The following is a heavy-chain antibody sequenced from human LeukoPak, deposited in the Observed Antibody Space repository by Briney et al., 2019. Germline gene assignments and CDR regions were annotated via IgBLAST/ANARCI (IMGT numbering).Heavy chain of an antibody. CDR2: INSNAAAT. CDR3: ARIDGYNAFNT. Sequence: GGSLRLSCAASGFTFGDYGMSWVRQAPGKGLEWVSTINSNAAATRYADSVNGRFTISRDNAKNSLYVQMNSLRAEDTALYYCARIDGYNAFNTWGQGTMVTVSS. V-gene: IGHV3-20*04. J-gene: IGHJ3*02. D-gene: IGHD5-24*01. CDR1: GFTFGDYG.